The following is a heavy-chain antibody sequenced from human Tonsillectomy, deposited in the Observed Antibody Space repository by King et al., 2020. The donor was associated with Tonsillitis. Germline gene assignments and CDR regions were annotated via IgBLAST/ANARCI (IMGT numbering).Heavy chain of an antibody. CDR1: VYTFPVSP. CDR3: ARDWDYGDPTTDAFDI. Sequence: PGSSLQFSFTSSVYTFPVSPLHFFLPSPLPFRSFLFLLPPPLGCTHAAQKFQGRVTMTRDTSISTAYMELSRLRSDDTAVYYCARDWDYGDPTTDAFDIWGQGTMVTVSS. CDR2: LPPPLGCT. D-gene: IGHD4-17*01. V-gene: IGHV1-2*06. J-gene: IGHJ3*02.